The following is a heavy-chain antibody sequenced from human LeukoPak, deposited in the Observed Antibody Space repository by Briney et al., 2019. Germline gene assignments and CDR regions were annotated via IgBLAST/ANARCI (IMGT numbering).Heavy chain of an antibody. CDR3: ARGDSDPAPFQH. V-gene: IGHV4-59*01. CDR2: IYYSGST. CDR1: GGSISSYY. D-gene: IGHD1-26*01. J-gene: IGHJ1*01. Sequence: SETLSLTCTVSGGSISSYYWSWIRQPPGKGLEWIGYIYYSGSTNYNPSLKSRVTISVDTSKNQFSLKLSSVTAADTAVYYCARGDSDPAPFQHWGQGTLVTVSS.